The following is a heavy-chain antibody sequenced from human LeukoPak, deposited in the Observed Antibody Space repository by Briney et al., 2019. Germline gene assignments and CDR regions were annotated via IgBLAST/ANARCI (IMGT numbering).Heavy chain of an antibody. CDR3: ASVRGYSGEVALAY. Sequence: SQTLSLTCTVSGGSISSGDYYWSWIRQPSGKGLEWIGYIYYSGSTYYNPSLKSRVTISVDTSKSQFSLKLSSVTAADTAVYYCASVRGYSGEVALAYWGQGTLVTVSS. CDR2: IYYSGST. CDR1: GGSISSGDYY. V-gene: IGHV4-30-4*01. J-gene: IGHJ4*02. D-gene: IGHD5-12*01.